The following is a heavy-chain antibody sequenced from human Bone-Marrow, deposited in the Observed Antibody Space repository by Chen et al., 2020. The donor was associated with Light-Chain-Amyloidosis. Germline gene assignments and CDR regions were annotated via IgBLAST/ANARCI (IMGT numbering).Heavy chain of an antibody. Sequence: DVQLVETGGGLIQPGGSLRLSCAASGFSVSRIYMNWVRQAPGKEPEWGAGIYNDADGSTHYADSVRGRFVISSDNSKNMVYLQMNSLRAEDTATYHCTRGSRAAGGWRSGYFDYWGQGTLVTVSS. D-gene: IGHD6-13*01. CDR2: IYNDADGST. CDR3: TRGSRAAGGWRSGYFDY. V-gene: IGHV3-53*02. CDR1: GFSVSRIY. J-gene: IGHJ4*03.